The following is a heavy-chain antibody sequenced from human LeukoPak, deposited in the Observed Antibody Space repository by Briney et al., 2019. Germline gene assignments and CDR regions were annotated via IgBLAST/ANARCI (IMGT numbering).Heavy chain of an antibody. CDR3: ARDSGIVGAKGSYYFDY. J-gene: IGHJ4*02. CDR1: GGSISSYY. D-gene: IGHD1-26*01. Sequence: SETLSLTCTVSGGSISSYYWSWIRQPPGKGLEWIGYIYYSGSTNYNPSLKSRVTISVDTSKNQFSLKLSSVTAADTAVYYCARDSGIVGAKGSYYFDYWGQGTLVTVSS. CDR2: IYYSGST. V-gene: IGHV4-59*12.